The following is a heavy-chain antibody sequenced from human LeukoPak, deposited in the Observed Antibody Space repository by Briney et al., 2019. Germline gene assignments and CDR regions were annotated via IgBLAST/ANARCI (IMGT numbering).Heavy chain of an antibody. CDR3: ARDSGYSSSYLFDY. CDR2: ISYDGSNK. Sequence: GGSLRLSCAASGFTFSSYAMHWVRQAPGKGLEWVAVISYDGSNKYYADSVKGRFTISRDNSKNTLYLQMNSLSAEDTAVYYCARDSGYSSSYLFDYWGQGTLVTVSS. D-gene: IGHD6-13*01. CDR1: GFTFSSYA. V-gene: IGHV3-30-3*01. J-gene: IGHJ4*02.